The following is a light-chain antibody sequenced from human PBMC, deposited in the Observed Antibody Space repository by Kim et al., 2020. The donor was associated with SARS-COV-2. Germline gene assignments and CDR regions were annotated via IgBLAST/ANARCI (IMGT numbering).Light chain of an antibody. J-gene: IGKJ1*01. V-gene: IGKV1-39*01. CDR3: QQGYSPPWT. Sequence: ILMTQSPSSLSSSVGDRVTITCRASQTIASYVNWFQQKPGKAPELLISASTASQPGVPSRFRVSGSGTGFTLTITSLQPEDSGTYYCQQGYSPPWTFGQGTKVDIK. CDR2: AST. CDR1: QTIASY.